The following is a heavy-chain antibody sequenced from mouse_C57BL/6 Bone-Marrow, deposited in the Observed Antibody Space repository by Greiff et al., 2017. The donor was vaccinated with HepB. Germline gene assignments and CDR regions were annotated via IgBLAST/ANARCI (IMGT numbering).Heavy chain of an antibody. Sequence: VHLVESGPELVKPGASVKLSCKASGYTFTSYDINWVKQRPGQGLEWIGWIYPRDGSTKYNEKFKGKATLTVDTSSSTAYMELHSLTSEDSAVYFCARSGDYTWFAYWGQGTLVTVSA. CDR3: ARSGDYTWFAY. D-gene: IGHD2-4*01. CDR1: GYTFTSYD. J-gene: IGHJ3*01. V-gene: IGHV1-85*01. CDR2: IYPRDGST.